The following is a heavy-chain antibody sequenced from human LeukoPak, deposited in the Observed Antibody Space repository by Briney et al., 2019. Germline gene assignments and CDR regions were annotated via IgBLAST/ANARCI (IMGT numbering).Heavy chain of an antibody. Sequence: PGGSLRLSCAASGFTFSSYAMHWVRQAPGKGLEWVAVISYDGSNKYYADSVKGRFTISRDNSKNTLYLQMNSLRAEDTAVYYCARVLEPFSGYDSPFDYWGQGTLVTVSS. CDR1: GFTFSSYA. J-gene: IGHJ4*02. D-gene: IGHD5-12*01. CDR2: ISYDGSNK. CDR3: ARVLEPFSGYDSPFDY. V-gene: IGHV3-30-3*01.